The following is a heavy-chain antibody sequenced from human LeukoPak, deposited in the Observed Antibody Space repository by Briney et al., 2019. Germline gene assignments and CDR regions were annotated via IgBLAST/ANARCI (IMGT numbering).Heavy chain of an antibody. J-gene: IGHJ4*02. CDR3: AIDVSKYGYVADY. CDR1: GFTFSNCW. CDR2: INQDGSEK. V-gene: IGHV3-7*01. Sequence: PGGSLRLSCAASGFTFSNCWMNWVRQAPGKGLEWVANINQDGSEKNYVDSVKGRFTISRDNAKNSLYLQMNSLGAEDTAVYYCAIDVSKYGYVADYWGQGTLVTVSS. D-gene: IGHD5-18*01.